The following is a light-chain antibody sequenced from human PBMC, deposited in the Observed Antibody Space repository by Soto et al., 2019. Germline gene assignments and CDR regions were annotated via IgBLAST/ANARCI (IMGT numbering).Light chain of an antibody. V-gene: IGLV2-14*01. CDR2: EVX. CDR3: SSYTSSSTLV. Sequence: QSALTQPASVSGSPGQSITISCTGTSSDVGGYNYVSWYQQHPGKAPKLMIYEVXNRXXXXXNXFSGSKSGNTASLTISGXXXXXXXDYYCSSYTSSSTLVFGGGTKLTVL. J-gene: IGLJ2*01. CDR1: SSDVGGYNY.